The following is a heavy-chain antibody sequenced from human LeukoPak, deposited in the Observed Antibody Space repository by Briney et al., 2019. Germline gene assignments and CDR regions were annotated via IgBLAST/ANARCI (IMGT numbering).Heavy chain of an antibody. CDR2: ISGYDGYA. Sequence: GASVKVSCKASGYTFTSYGISWVRQAPGQGLVWMGWISGYDGYAKYAENLQGRVTLTIDTSTTTAYMEMRSLGSDDTAVYSCARAPPGLTFGPGDYWGQGSLVIVSS. CDR3: ARAPPGLTFGPGDY. CDR1: GYTFTSYG. D-gene: IGHD1-14*01. V-gene: IGHV1-18*01. J-gene: IGHJ4*02.